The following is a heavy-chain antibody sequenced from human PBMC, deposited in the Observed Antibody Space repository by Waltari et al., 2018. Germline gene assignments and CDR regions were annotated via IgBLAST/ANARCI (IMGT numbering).Heavy chain of an antibody. CDR3: ARDQKGATYYDFWSGYNNWFDP. CDR1: GGSISSSNW. J-gene: IGHJ5*02. CDR2: IYHSGST. D-gene: IGHD3-3*01. Sequence: QVQLQESGPGLVKPSGTLSLTCAVSGGSISSSNWWSWVRQPPGKGLEWIGEIYHSGSTNYNPSLKSRVTISVDKSKNQFSLKLSSVTAADTAVYYCARDQKGATYYDFWSGYNNWFDPWGQGTLVTVSS. V-gene: IGHV4-4*02.